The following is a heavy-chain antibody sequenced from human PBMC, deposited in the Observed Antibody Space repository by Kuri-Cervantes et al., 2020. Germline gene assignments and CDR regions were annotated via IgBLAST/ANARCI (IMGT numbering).Heavy chain of an antibody. CDR3: ARTHYYGSGSYTQRDY. D-gene: IGHD3-10*01. V-gene: IGHV4-39*07. Sequence: SETLSLTCTVSGGSISSSSYYWGWIRQPPGKGLEWIGSIYHSGSTYYNPSLKSRVTISVDTSKNQFSLKLSSVTAADTAVYYCARTHYYGSGSYTQRDYWGQGTLVTVSS. J-gene: IGHJ4*02. CDR2: IYHSGST. CDR1: GGSISSSSYY.